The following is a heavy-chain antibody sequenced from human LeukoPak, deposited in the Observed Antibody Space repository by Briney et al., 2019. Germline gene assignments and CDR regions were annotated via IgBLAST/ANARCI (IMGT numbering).Heavy chain of an antibody. V-gene: IGHV3-30*02. Sequence: GGSLRLSCEASGFTFSSYDMHWVRQAPGKGLEWVAFLQYDGNTKYYAESVRGRFTISKDNSKNTLYLQMNSLRPEDTAIYYCARDSIRPQPYYFDSWGQGTLVTVSS. CDR2: LQYDGNTK. CDR3: ARDSIRPQPYYFDS. D-gene: IGHD2/OR15-2a*01. J-gene: IGHJ4*02. CDR1: GFTFSSYD.